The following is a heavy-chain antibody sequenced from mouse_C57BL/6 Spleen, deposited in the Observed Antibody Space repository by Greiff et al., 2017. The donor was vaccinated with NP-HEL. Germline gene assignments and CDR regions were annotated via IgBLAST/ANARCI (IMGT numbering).Heavy chain of an antibody. CDR2: ICSGGST. Sequence: QVQLQESGPGLVQPSQCLSISCTVSGFSLTSYGVHWVRQSPGKGLEWLGVICSGGSTGYNAAIISRLSISKDNSKRQVFCKMNSLQADDTDIYYCDSMGSYYLDAMDYWGQGTSVTVSS. CDR1: GFSLTSYG. D-gene: IGHD2-12*01. V-gene: IGHV2-2*01. CDR3: DSMGSYYLDAMDY. J-gene: IGHJ4*01.